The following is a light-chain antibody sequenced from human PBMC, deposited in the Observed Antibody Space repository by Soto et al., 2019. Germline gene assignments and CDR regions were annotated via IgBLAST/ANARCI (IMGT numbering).Light chain of an antibody. CDR2: GNN. CDR1: SSNIGARYD. CDR3: QSYDSTLSGYV. J-gene: IGLJ1*01. Sequence: QSVLTQPPSVSGAPGQTGTISCTGSSSNIGARYDVHWYQQLPGTAPKLLIYGNNNRPSGVPDRISGSKSDTSASLAITGLQAEDEADYYCQSYDSTLSGYVFGTGTKV. V-gene: IGLV1-40*01.